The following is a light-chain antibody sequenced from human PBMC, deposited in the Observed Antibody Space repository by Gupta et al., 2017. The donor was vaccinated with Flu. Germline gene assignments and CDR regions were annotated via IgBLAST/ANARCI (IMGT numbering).Light chain of an antibody. CDR3: SSYAGSNNFV. CDR2: EVS. CDR1: SSDLGAYNS. J-gene: IGLJ2*01. V-gene: IGLV2-8*01. Sequence: QSALTQPPSAFGSPGPSVTISCTGTSSDLGAYNSVSWYQQHPGKAPKLMIYEVSQRPSGVPDRFSGSKSGNTASLTVSGLQAEDEADYYCSSYAGSNNFVFGGGTKLTVL.